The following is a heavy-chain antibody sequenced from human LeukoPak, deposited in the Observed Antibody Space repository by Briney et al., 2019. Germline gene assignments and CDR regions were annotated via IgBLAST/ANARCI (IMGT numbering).Heavy chain of an antibody. D-gene: IGHD5-24*01. J-gene: IGHJ4*02. V-gene: IGHV3-30*02. CDR1: GFTFSSYG. Sequence: GGSLRLSCAASGFTFSSYGTHWVRQAPGKGLEWVAFTRYDGSNKYYADSVKGRFTISRDNSKNTLYLQMNSLRAEDTAVYYCAKDRRDGYNFPDYWGQGTLVTVSS. CDR3: AKDRRDGYNFPDY. CDR2: TRYDGSNK.